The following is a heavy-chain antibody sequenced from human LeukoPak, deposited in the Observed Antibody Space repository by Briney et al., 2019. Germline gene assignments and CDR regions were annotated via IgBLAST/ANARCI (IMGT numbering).Heavy chain of an antibody. D-gene: IGHD2-8*01. CDR3: ASDNTGGSNGVCPAG. CDR1: GFTFSTYW. J-gene: IGHJ4*02. Sequence: GGSLRLSCAASGFTFSTYWMHWVRQAPGKGLVWVSRINTDGSSTTYADSVKGRFTISRANSKNTQYLQINSLRAEDTAVYYCASDNTGGSNGVCPAGWGEGTLVTVSS. CDR2: INTDGSST. V-gene: IGHV3-74*01.